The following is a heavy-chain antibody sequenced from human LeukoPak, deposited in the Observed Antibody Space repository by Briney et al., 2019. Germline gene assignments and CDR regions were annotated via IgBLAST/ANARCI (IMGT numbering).Heavy chain of an antibody. J-gene: IGHJ4*02. V-gene: IGHV3-33*01. D-gene: IGHD6-13*01. CDR2: IWYDGSNK. Sequence: GRSLRLSCAASGFTFSTYGMHWVRQAPGKGLEWVAVIWYDGSNKYYADSVKGRFTISRDNSKNTVYLQMNSLRAEDTAVYYCARGGGAADLDYWGQGTLVTVSS. CDR1: GFTFSTYG. CDR3: ARGGGAADLDY.